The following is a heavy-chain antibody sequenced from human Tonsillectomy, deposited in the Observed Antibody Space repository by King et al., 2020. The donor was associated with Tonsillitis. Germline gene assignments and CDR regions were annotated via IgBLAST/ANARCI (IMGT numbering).Heavy chain of an antibody. J-gene: IGHJ5*02. CDR1: GYTFTSYY. Sequence: QLVQSGAEVKKPGASVKVSCKASGYTFTSYYMHWVRQAPGQGLEWMGMINPSGGTTSYAQKFKGRVTMTRHTSTNTVYMELSSLRSEDTAVYYCARDRPCSSASCYGGSWFDPWGQGTLVTVCS. V-gene: IGHV1-46*01. D-gene: IGHD2-2*01. CDR2: INPSGGTT. CDR3: ARDRPCSSASCYGGSWFDP.